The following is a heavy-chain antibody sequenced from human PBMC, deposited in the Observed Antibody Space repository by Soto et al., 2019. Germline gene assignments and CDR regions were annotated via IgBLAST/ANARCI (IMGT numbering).Heavy chain of an antibody. CDR3: ARVSGSYYYGMGV. V-gene: IGHV4-4*02. CDR2: IYHSGST. J-gene: IGHJ6*02. CDR1: GGSISSSNW. Sequence: SETLSLTCAVTGGSISSSNWWIWVRQPPGKGLEWIGEIYHSGSTNYNPSLKSRVTISVDKSKNQFSLKLSSVTAADTAVYYCARVSGSYYYGMGVWGQGTTVTVSS. D-gene: IGHD1-26*01.